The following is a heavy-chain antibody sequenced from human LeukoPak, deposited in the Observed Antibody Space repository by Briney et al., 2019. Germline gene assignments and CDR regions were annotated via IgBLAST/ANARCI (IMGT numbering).Heavy chain of an antibody. CDR1: GDSVSNNSAI. CDR2: TYYRSKWYN. V-gene: IGHV6-1*01. Sequence: SQTLSLTCAISGDSVSNNSAIWIWIRQSPSRGLQWLGRTYYRSKWYNDYAVSVKSRITLNVDTSKNQFPLQLNSVTPEDTAVYYCARSSNPHYFDYWGQGTQVTVSS. CDR3: ARSSNPHYFDY. J-gene: IGHJ4*02.